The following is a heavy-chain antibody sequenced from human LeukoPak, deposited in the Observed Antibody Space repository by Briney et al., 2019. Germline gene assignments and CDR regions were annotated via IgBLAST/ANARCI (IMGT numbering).Heavy chain of an antibody. CDR2: IKQDGSEK. J-gene: IGHJ4*02. CDR3: ARDLLKPEAAAGLPGY. Sequence: GGSLRLSCAASGFTFSSYAMSWVRQAPGKGLEWVANIKQDGSEKYYVDSVKGRFTISRDNAKNSLYLQMNSLRAEDTAVYYCARDLLKPEAAAGLPGYWGQGTLVTVSS. CDR1: GFTFSSYA. D-gene: IGHD6-13*01. V-gene: IGHV3-7*01.